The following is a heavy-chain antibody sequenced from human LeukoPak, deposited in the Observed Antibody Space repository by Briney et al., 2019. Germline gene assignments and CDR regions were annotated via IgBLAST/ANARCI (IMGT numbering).Heavy chain of an antibody. V-gene: IGHV4-39*07. Sequence: PSETLSLTCTVSGGSVSSSRYYWGWIRQPPGKGLEWIGNFYYSGSTYYNPSLKSRVSISGDTSKNQFSLKLNSVTAADTAVYYCARENWRSKSIDFDSWGQGTLVTVSS. CDR1: GGSVSSSRYY. J-gene: IGHJ4*02. D-gene: IGHD6-6*01. CDR2: FYYSGST. CDR3: ARENWRSKSIDFDS.